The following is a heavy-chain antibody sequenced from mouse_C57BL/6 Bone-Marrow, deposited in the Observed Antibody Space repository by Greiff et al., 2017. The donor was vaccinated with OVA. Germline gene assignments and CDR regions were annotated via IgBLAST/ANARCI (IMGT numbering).Heavy chain of an antibody. CDR2: IDPENGDT. CDR3: TNYYGSSYGYFEG. CDR1: GFNIKDDY. Sequence: EVQLQQSGAELVRPGASVKLSCTASGFNIKDDYMHWVKQRPEQGLEWIGWIDPENGDTEYASKFQGKATITADTSSNTAYLQLSSLTSEDAAVYYCTNYYGSSYGYFEGWGTGTTVTVAS. D-gene: IGHD1-1*01. J-gene: IGHJ1*03. V-gene: IGHV14-4*01.